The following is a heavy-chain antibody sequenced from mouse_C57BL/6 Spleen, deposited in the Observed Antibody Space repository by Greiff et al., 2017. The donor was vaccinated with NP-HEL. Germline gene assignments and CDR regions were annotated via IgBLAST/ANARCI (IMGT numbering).Heavy chain of an antibody. D-gene: IGHD3-1*01. CDR2: ISDGGSYT. CDR1: GFTFSSYA. Sequence: EVMLVESGGGLVKPGGSLKLSCAASGFTFSSYAMSWVRQTPEKRLEWVATISDGGSYTYYPDNVKGRFTISRDNAKNNLYLQMSHLKSEDTAMYYCARFGGGTGYFDVWGTGTTVTVSS. J-gene: IGHJ1*03. CDR3: ARFGGGTGYFDV. V-gene: IGHV5-4*03.